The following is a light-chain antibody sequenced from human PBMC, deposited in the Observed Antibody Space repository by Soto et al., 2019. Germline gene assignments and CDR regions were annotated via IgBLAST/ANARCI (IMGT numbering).Light chain of an antibody. CDR2: DAS. Sequence: EIVLTQSPATLSLSPGERATLSCRATENLRTFLAWYQQKAGQAPRLLIYDASNRATGIPDRFSGSGSGTDFTLTISNLEPEDSAVYYCQQRSNWPPTFGQGTRLEIK. CDR3: QQRSNWPPT. J-gene: IGKJ5*01. V-gene: IGKV3-11*01. CDR1: ENLRTF.